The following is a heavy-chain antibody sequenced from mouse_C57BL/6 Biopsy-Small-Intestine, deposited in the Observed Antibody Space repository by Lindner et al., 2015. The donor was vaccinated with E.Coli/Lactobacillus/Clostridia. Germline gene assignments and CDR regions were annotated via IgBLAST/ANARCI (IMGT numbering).Heavy chain of an antibody. Sequence: VQLQESGAELMKPGASVKLSCKATGYTFTGYWIEWVKQRPGHGLEWIGEILPGSGSTNYNEKFKGKAILTADKSSSTAYMELRSLTSEDSAVYYCTRREALVVATDYAMDYWGQGTSVTVSS. CDR1: GYTFTGYW. CDR3: TRREALVVATDYAMDY. CDR2: ILPGSGST. J-gene: IGHJ4*01. D-gene: IGHD1-1*01. V-gene: IGHV1-9*01.